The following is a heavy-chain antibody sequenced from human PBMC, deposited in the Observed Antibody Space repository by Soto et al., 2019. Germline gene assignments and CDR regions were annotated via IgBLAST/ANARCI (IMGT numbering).Heavy chain of an antibody. CDR2: INYVRYT. J-gene: IGHJ6*02. D-gene: IGHD4-17*01. CDR3: ARGNMTTVTASRDYYYYGMGV. CDR1: HGSLSYYY. Sequence: PSETQSLTCSVSHGSLSYYYWSWIRQTPGKGLEWIGEINYVRYTNYNPSLKSRVTVSVDTSKSQFSLRLTSVTAADTAVYYCARGNMTTVTASRDYYYYGMGVWGQGTTVTVSS. V-gene: IGHV4-34*01.